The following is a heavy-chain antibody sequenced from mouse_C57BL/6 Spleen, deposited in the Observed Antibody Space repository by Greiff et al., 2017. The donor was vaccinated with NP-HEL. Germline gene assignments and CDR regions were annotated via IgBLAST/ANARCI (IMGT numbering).Heavy chain of an antibody. D-gene: IGHD1-1*01. Sequence: VQLQQSGAELARPGASVKLSCKASGYTFTSYGISWVKQRTGQGLEWIGEIYPRSGNTYYNEKFKGKATLTADKSSSTAYMELRSLTSEDSAVYFCARSIYYYGSSYGYFDYWGQGTTLTVSS. V-gene: IGHV1-81*01. CDR1: GYTFTSYG. CDR2: IYPRSGNT. J-gene: IGHJ2*01. CDR3: ARSIYYYGSSYGYFDY.